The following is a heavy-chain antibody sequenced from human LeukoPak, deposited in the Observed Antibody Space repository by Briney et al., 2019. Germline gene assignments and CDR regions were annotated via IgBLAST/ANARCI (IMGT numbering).Heavy chain of an antibody. CDR3: ARGRITTIFGVALGAFDI. Sequence: PSETLSLTCAVYGESFSGYYWNWIRQPPGKGLEWIGEISHSGSTNYNPSLKSRVAISVDTSKNQFSLKLSSVTAADTAVYYCARGRITTIFGVALGAFDIWGQGTMVIVSS. CDR1: GESFSGYY. D-gene: IGHD3-3*01. CDR2: ISHSGST. J-gene: IGHJ3*02. V-gene: IGHV4-34*01.